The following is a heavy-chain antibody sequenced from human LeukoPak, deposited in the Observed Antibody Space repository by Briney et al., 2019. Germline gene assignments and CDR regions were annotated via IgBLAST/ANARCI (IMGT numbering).Heavy chain of an antibody. V-gene: IGHV1-3*03. CDR2: INAGNGNT. J-gene: IGHJ4*02. CDR3: ARATHQLYYDDSSGYLDD. Sequence: ASVKVSRKASVYTFTSYAMHWVRQAPGQRLEWMGWINAGNGNTKYSQEFQGRVTITRDTSASTAYMELSSLRSEDMAVYYCARATHQLYYDDSSGYLDDWGQGTLVTVSS. D-gene: IGHD3-22*01. CDR1: VYTFTSYA.